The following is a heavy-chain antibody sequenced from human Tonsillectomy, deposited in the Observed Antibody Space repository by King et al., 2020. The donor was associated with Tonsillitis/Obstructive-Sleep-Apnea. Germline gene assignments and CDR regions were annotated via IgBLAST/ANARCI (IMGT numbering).Heavy chain of an antibody. V-gene: IGHV5-10-1*01. CDR1: GYSFTSYW. Sequence: VQLVESGAEVKKPGESLRISCKGSGYSFTSYWISWVRQMPGKGLEWMGRIDPSDSYTNYSPSFQGHVTISADKSISTAYLQGSSLKASDTAMYYCASPVDYDYIWGSDRHDACDIWGQGTMVTVSS. J-gene: IGHJ3*02. CDR3: ASPVDYDYIWGSDRHDACDI. D-gene: IGHD3-16*02. CDR2: IDPSDSYT.